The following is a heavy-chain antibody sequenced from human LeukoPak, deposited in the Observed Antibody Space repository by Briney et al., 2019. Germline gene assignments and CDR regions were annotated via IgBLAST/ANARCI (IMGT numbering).Heavy chain of an antibody. J-gene: IGHJ4*02. CDR2: ISGTGGST. CDR3: AKAGFGTAMVTRFDY. V-gene: IGHV3-23*01. Sequence: GGSLRLSCAASGFTFSTYAMTWVRQAPGKGLEWVSLISGTGGSTYYADSVKGRFTISRDNSKNTLYLQMNSLRAEDTAVYYCAKAGFGTAMVTRFDYWGQGTLVTVSS. D-gene: IGHD5-18*01. CDR1: GFTFSTYA.